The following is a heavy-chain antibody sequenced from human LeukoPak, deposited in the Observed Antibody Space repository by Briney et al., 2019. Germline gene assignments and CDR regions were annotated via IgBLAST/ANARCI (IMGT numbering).Heavy chain of an antibody. Sequence: ASVKDSCKASGYTLTSYYMHWVRQAPGQGLEWMGWIKPNSGGTNYAQKFQGRVTMTRDTSISTAYMELSRLRSDDTAVYYCARVPTNPLLWFGEFIATLDYYYGMDVWGQGTTVTVSS. V-gene: IGHV1-2*02. J-gene: IGHJ6*02. CDR3: ARVPTNPLLWFGEFIATLDYYYGMDV. CDR2: IKPNSGGT. D-gene: IGHD3-10*01. CDR1: GYTLTSYY.